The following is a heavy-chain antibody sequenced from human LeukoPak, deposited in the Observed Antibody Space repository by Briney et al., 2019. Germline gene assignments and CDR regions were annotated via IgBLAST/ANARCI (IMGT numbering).Heavy chain of an antibody. Sequence: GGSLRLSCAASGFTVSSNYMSWVRQAPGEGLEWVSVIYSGGSTYYADSVKGRFTISRDNSKNTLYLQMNSLRAEDTAVYYCARGRYDTIFGVVINYYYYGMDVWGQGTTVTVSS. V-gene: IGHV3-66*02. CDR3: ARGRYDTIFGVVINYYYYGMDV. J-gene: IGHJ6*02. CDR2: IYSGGST. CDR1: GFTVSSNY. D-gene: IGHD3-3*01.